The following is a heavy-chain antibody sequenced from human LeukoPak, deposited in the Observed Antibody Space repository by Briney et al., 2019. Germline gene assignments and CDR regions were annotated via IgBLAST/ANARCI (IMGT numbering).Heavy chain of an antibody. D-gene: IGHD3-22*01. Sequence: GASVTVSCTSSGYTFTSYGISWVRQAPGQGLEWMGWISAYNGNTNYAQKRQGRVTMTTDTSTSTAYMELRSLRSDDTAVYYCAREPGDSSGYYGTSPEDYWGQGTLVTVSS. CDR3: AREPGDSSGYYGTSPEDY. J-gene: IGHJ4*02. V-gene: IGHV1-18*01. CDR2: ISAYNGNT. CDR1: GYTFTSYG.